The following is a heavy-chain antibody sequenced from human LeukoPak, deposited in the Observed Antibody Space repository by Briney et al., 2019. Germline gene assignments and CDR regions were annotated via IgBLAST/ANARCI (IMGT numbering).Heavy chain of an antibody. CDR1: GFTFNDYY. V-gene: IGHV3-11*01. D-gene: IGHD6-13*01. Sequence: GGSLRLSCAASGFTFNDYYMSWIRQAPGKGLEWVSYITGSGTIINYADSVKGRFTISRDSAKNSLYLQMNSLRAEDTALYYCAKVIAAAGTLDYWYFDLWGRGTLVTVSS. CDR3: AKVIAAAGTLDYWYFDL. CDR2: ITGSGTII. J-gene: IGHJ2*01.